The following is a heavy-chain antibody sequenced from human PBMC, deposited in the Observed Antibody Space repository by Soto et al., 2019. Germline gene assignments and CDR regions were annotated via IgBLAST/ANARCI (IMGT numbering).Heavy chain of an antibody. V-gene: IGHV4-4*02. CDR1: GGSISSSNW. CDR3: ARSSWSYFDY. J-gene: IGHJ4*02. CDR2: IYHSGST. Sequence: SETLSLTCAVSGGSISSSNWWRWVRQPPGKGLEGIGEIYHSGSTNYNPSLKSRITISVDKSKNQFSLQLSSVTAADTAVYYCARSSWSYFDYWGQGTLVTVSS. D-gene: IGHD6-13*01.